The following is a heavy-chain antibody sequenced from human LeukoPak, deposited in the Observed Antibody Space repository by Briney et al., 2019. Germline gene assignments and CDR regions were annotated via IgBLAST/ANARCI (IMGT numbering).Heavy chain of an antibody. CDR3: ARNMVRGVIFPLGY. CDR2: ISTSGSTK. Sequence: GGSLRLSCAASGFTFSDYYMNWIRQAPGKVLEWVSYISTSGSTKYYADSVKGRFTMSRDNAKNSLYLQMNSLRAEDTAVYYCARNMVRGVIFPLGYWGQGILVTVSS. D-gene: IGHD3-10*01. CDR1: GFTFSDYY. V-gene: IGHV3-11*01. J-gene: IGHJ4*02.